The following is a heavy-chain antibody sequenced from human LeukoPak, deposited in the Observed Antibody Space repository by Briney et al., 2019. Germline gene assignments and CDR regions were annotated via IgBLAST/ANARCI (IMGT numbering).Heavy chain of an antibody. J-gene: IGHJ4*02. CDR2: ISSSSSYI. CDR3: ARDGVGSDYVWGSYLY. CDR1: GFTFSSYS. V-gene: IGHV3-21*01. Sequence: GGSLRLSCAASGFTFSSYSMNWVRQAPGKGLECVSSISSSSSYIYYADSVKGRFTISRDNAKNSLYLQMNSLRAEDTAVYYYARDGVGSDYVWGSYLYWGQGTLVTVSS. D-gene: IGHD3-16*01.